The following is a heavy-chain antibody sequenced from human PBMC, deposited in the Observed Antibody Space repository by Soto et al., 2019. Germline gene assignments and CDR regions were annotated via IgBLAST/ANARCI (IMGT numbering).Heavy chain of an antibody. CDR3: AKSPAAGTPPGSAP. D-gene: IGHD6-13*01. V-gene: IGHV1-69*13. Sequence: GASVKVSCKASGGTFSSYAISWVRQAPGQGLEWMGGIIPIFGTANYAQKFQGRVTITADESTSTAYMELSSLRSEDTAVYYCAKSPAAGTPPGSAPWGQGTLVTVSS. CDR1: GGTFSSYA. CDR2: IIPIFGTA. J-gene: IGHJ5*02.